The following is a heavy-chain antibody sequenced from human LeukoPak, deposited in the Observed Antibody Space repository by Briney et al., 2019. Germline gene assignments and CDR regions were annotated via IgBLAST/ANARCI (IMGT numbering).Heavy chain of an antibody. J-gene: IGHJ4*02. V-gene: IGHV3-23*01. CDR2: ISGSGGST. D-gene: IGHD3-10*01. Sequence: GGSLPLSCPASGFTFSSYPMSWLGQAPGTGLEWVSAISGSGGSTYYADSVKGRFTISRDNSKNTQYLQLNSMRAEDTAVYYCAKVRSGGFSGYWGQGTLVTVSS. CDR1: GFTFSSYP. CDR3: AKVRSGGFSGY.